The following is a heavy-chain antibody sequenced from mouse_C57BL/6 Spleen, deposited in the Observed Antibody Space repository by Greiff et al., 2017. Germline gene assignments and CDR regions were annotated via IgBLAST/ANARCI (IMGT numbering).Heavy chain of an antibody. CDR2: IDPSDSET. Sequence: QVQLKQPGAELVRPGSSVKLSCKASGYTFTSYWMHWVKQRPIQGLEWIGNIDPSDSETHYNQKFKDKATLTVDKSSSTAYMQLSSLTSEDSAVYYCARDVDDYDGAYAMDYWGQGTSVTVSS. D-gene: IGHD2-4*01. V-gene: IGHV1-52*01. CDR1: GYTFTSYW. CDR3: ARDVDDYDGAYAMDY. J-gene: IGHJ4*01.